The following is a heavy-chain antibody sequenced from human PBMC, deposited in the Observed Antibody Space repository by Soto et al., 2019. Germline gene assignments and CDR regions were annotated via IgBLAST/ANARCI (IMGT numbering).Heavy chain of an antibody. V-gene: IGHV4-39*01. D-gene: IGHD3-16*01. CDR2: IYYSGYT. J-gene: IGHJ6*02. Sequence: QLKLQESGPGLVKPSETLSLTCTVSGGSISSSSYYWGWIRQPPGKGLEWIGSIYYSGYTYYNPSLKSRVTISVDTSKNQFSLKLSSVTAADTAVYYCARHNGPLYVGYYDDMDVWGQGTTVTVSS. CDR3: ARHNGPLYVGYYDDMDV. CDR1: GGSISSSSYY.